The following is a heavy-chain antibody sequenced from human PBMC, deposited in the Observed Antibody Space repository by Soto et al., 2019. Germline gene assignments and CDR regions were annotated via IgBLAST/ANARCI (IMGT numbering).Heavy chain of an antibody. J-gene: IGHJ4*02. CDR3: AKDGSHNFDY. CDR2: MSYDGSNE. CDR1: GFTFSHYA. V-gene: IGHV3-30*18. D-gene: IGHD1-26*01. Sequence: QVQLVESGGGVVQPGRSLRLSCAASGFTFSHYAMHWVRQAPGKGLEWVALMSYDGSNEYYADSVKGRFTISRDNSKNTLYLKMNSRRAEDTAVYYCAKDGSHNFDYWGQGTLVTVSS.